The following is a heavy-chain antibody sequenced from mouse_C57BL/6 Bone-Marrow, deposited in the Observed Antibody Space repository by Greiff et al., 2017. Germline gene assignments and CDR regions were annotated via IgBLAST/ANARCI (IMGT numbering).Heavy chain of an antibody. Sequence: LQESGAELARPGASVKLSCKASGYTFTSYGISWVKQRTGQGLEWIGEIYPRSGNTYYNEKFKGKATLTADKSSSTAYMELRSLTSEDSAVYFCASRYGSSPAWFAYWGQGTLVTVSA. D-gene: IGHD1-1*01. V-gene: IGHV1-81*01. J-gene: IGHJ3*01. CDR1: GYTFTSYG. CDR3: ASRYGSSPAWFAY. CDR2: IYPRSGNT.